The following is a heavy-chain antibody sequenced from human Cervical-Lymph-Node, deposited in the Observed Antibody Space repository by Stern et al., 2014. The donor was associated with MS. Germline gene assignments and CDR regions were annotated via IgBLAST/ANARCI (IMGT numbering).Heavy chain of an antibody. D-gene: IGHD2-15*01. CDR3: ARGLLGSENAFDI. J-gene: IGHJ3*02. Sequence: VQLVQSGAEVKQPGASVKVSCEASGFTFTSYGISWMRQAPGQGLEWMGWISAYDGNTNYAQKLQGRVTMTPDTSTSTAYMELRSLRSDDTAVYYCARGLLGSENAFDIWGQGTMVTVSS. CDR2: ISAYDGNT. V-gene: IGHV1-18*01. CDR1: GFTFTSYG.